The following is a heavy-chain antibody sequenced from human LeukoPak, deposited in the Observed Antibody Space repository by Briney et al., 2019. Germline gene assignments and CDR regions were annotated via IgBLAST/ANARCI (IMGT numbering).Heavy chain of an antibody. Sequence: GGSLRLSCAASGFTFSNAWMSWVRQAPGKGLEWVGRIKSKTDGGTTDYAAPVKGRFTISRDDSENTLYLQMNSLRAEDTAVYYCASGNDYGDYWGQGTLVTVSS. CDR3: ASGNDYGDY. CDR2: IKSKTDGGTT. V-gene: IGHV3-15*01. J-gene: IGHJ4*02. CDR1: GFTFSNAW. D-gene: IGHD1-14*01.